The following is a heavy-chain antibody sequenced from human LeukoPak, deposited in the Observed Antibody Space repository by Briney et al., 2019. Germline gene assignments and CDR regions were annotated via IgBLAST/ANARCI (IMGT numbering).Heavy chain of an antibody. J-gene: IGHJ4*02. Sequence: GGSLRLSCAASGFTFSSYAKHWVRQAPGKGLEWVAVISYDGSNKYYADSVKGRFTISRDNSKNTLYLQMNSLRAEDTAVYYCARDVGLTLDYWGQGTLVTVSS. CDR1: GFTFSSYA. CDR2: ISYDGSNK. V-gene: IGHV3-30-3*01. D-gene: IGHD4/OR15-4a*01. CDR3: ARDVGLTLDY.